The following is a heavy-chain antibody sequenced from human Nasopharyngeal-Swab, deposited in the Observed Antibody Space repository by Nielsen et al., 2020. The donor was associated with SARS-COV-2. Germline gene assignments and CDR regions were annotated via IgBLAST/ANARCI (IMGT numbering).Heavy chain of an antibody. Sequence: GGSLRLSCAVYGGSFSGYYWSWIRQPPGKGLEWVSGISWNSGSIGYADSVKGRFTISRDNAKNSLYLQMNSLRAEDTALYYCAKDRGCSSTSCYAGGYYYGMDVWGQGTTVTVSS. J-gene: IGHJ6*02. V-gene: IGHV3-9*01. D-gene: IGHD2-2*01. CDR3: AKDRGCSSTSCYAGGYYYGMDV. CDR1: GGSFSGYY. CDR2: ISWNSGSI.